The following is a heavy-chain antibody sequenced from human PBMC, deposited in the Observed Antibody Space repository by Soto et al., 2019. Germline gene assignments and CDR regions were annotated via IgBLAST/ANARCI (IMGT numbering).Heavy chain of an antibody. CDR1: GFIFSSYG. Sequence: ESGGGVVQPGRSLRLSCAASGFIFSSYGMHWVRQAPGKGLEWVAVISYDGSNKYYADSVKGRFTISRDNSKNTLYLQMNSLRAEDTAVYYCARWELPYDAFDIWGQGTMVTVSS. CDR2: ISYDGSNK. D-gene: IGHD1-26*01. CDR3: ARWELPYDAFDI. J-gene: IGHJ3*02. V-gene: IGHV3-30*03.